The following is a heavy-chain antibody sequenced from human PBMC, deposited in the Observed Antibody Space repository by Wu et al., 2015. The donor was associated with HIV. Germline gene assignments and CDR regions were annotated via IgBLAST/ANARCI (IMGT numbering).Heavy chain of an antibody. V-gene: IGHV1-2*02. D-gene: IGHD2-2*01. J-gene: IGHJ4*02. CDR1: GYTFTGYY. CDR2: ISPNSGGT. CDR3: VREGLFDCSSTSCYLDC. Sequence: QVQLVQSGAEVKKPGASVKVSCKASGYTFTGYYMHWVRQAPGQGLEWMGWISPNSGGTNYAQKFQGRVTMTRDTSISTAYMELSRLRSDDTAVYYCVREGLFDCSSTSCYLDCWGQGTLVTVSS.